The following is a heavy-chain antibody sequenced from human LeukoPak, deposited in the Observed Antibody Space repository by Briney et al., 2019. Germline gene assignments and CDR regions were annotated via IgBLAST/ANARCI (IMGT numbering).Heavy chain of an antibody. J-gene: IGHJ4*02. CDR3: ARAPNPDFFDD. V-gene: IGHV4-59*01. Sequence: SETLSLTCTVSGGSISNYYWNWIRQPPGKGLEWLGYIYYSGNTIYNPSLTSRVTISVDTSNNQFSLKLSSVTAADTAVYYCARAPNPDFFDDWGQGTLVTVSS. CDR1: GGSISNYY. D-gene: IGHD2-8*01. CDR2: IYYSGNT.